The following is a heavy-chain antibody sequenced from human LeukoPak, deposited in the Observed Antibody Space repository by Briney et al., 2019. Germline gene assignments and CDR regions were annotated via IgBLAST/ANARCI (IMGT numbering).Heavy chain of an antibody. CDR3: ARDQGGGNCDF. CDR2: ISAYNGHR. V-gene: IGHV1-18*01. J-gene: IGHJ4*02. D-gene: IGHD2-21*01. CDR1: GYTFATYG. Sequence: ASVKVSCTASGYTFATYGFSWVRQAPGQGLEWMGWISAYNGHRTYAQNFQGRVSMTTDSSTNTAYMELRSLRPDDTAVYYCARDQGGGNCDFWGQGSLVTVSS.